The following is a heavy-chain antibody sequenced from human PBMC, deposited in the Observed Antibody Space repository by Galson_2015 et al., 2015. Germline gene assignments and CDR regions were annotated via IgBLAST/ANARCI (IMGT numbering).Heavy chain of an antibody. J-gene: IGHJ3*01. CDR1: GFSLRTRGLG. V-gene: IGHV2-5*02. CDR2: IYWDDGT. D-gene: IGHD2-21*01. CDR3: VHSQCGGDCRSENLRFGALDF. Sequence: PALVKPTQTLTLTCGFSGFSLRTRGLGVGWIRQPPGEALEWLALIYWDDGTRYSPSLKNRLIITKDSSKNQVVLKLMNVDPMDTATYHCVHSQCGGDCRSENLRFGALDFWGQGTMVTVSS.